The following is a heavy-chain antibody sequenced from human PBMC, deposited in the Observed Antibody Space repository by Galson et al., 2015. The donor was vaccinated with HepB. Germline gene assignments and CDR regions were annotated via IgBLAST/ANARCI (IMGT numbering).Heavy chain of an antibody. CDR2: ISGSGGNT. V-gene: IGHV3-23*01. CDR3: AKAGYCSSTSCYYYFDY. Sequence: SLRLSCAGSGFTFSSYAMSWVRQAPGKGLEWVSGISGSGGNTYYADSVKGRFTISRDNSKNTIYLQMNSLRAEDTAVYYCAKAGYCSSTSCYYYFDYWGQVTLVTVSS. D-gene: IGHD2-2*01. CDR1: GFTFSSYA. J-gene: IGHJ4*02.